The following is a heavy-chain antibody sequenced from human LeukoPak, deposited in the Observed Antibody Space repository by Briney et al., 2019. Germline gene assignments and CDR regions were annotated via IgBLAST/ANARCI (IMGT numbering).Heavy chain of an antibody. CDR2: IYTSGIT. CDR3: ARVTGSSSAYYYYYYYMDV. J-gene: IGHJ6*03. V-gene: IGHV4-4*07. Sequence: SETLSLTCTVSGGSISSYYWSWIRQPAGKGLEWIGRIYTSGITNYNPPLKSRVTMSIDTSKNQFSLRLSSVTAADTAVYYCARVTGSSSAYYYYYYYMDVWGKGTTVTVSS. CDR1: GGSISSYY. D-gene: IGHD6-6*01.